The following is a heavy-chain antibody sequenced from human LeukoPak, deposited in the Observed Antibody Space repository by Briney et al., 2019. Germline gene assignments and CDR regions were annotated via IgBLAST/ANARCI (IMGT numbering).Heavy chain of an antibody. Sequence: PGGSLRLSCAASGITFSSYGMSWVRQAPGKGLEWVSAISGSGGSTYYADSVKGRFTISRDNSKNTLYLQMNSLRAEDTAVYYCAKTVSGSYSYQGGDYWGQGTLVTVSS. CDR3: AKTVSGSYSYQGGDY. V-gene: IGHV3-23*01. CDR1: GITFSSYG. D-gene: IGHD3-10*01. J-gene: IGHJ4*02. CDR2: ISGSGGST.